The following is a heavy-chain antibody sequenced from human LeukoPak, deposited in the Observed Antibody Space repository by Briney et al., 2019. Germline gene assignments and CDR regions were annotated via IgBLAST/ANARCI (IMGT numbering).Heavy chain of an antibody. V-gene: IGHV4-59*01. CDR3: ARVLTVVTPIGGWFDP. D-gene: IGHD4-23*01. CDR1: GGSISSYY. CDR2: IYYSGST. J-gene: IGHJ5*02. Sequence: PSETLSLTCTVSGGSISSYYWSWIRQPPGKGLEWIGYIYYSGSTNYNPSLKSRVTISVDTSKNQFSLKLSSVTAADTAVYYCARVLTVVTPIGGWFDPWGQGTLVTVSS.